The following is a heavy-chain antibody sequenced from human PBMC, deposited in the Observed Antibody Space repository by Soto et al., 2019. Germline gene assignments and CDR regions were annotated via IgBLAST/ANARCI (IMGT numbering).Heavy chain of an antibody. J-gene: IGHJ4*02. D-gene: IGHD1-26*01. CDR3: VRHLGAGFFGDSGPDY. CDR2: IYYGGSS. V-gene: IGHV4-39*01. CDR1: GDSISSRSYY. Sequence: PSETLSLTCTVSGDSISSRSYYWGWIRHPQGKGLEWIASIYYGGSSYYNPSLKSRVTISVDTSNNKFSLTLSSVTAADTAVYYCVRHLGAGFFGDSGPDYWGQGILVTVSS.